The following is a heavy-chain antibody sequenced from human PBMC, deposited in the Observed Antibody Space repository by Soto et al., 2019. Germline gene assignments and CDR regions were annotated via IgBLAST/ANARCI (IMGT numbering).Heavy chain of an antibody. CDR1: GFTFSSYA. CDR2: ISYDGSNK. Sequence: QVQLVESGGGVVQPGRSLRLSCAASGFTFSSYAMHWVRQAPGKGLEWVAVISYDGSNKYYADSVKGRFTISRDNSKNTLYLQMNSLRAEDTAVYYCARDAVTYYYDSSGYYPDYWGQGTLVTVSS. D-gene: IGHD3-22*01. J-gene: IGHJ4*02. CDR3: ARDAVTYYYDSSGYYPDY. V-gene: IGHV3-30-3*01.